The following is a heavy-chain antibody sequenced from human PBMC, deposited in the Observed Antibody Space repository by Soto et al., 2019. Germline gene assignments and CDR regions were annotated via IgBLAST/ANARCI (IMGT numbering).Heavy chain of an antibody. D-gene: IGHD6-19*01. V-gene: IGHV3-7*03. J-gene: IGHJ4*02. CDR3: ARPGWLQHIDY. CDR1: GFTFSSYW. Sequence: GGSLRLSCAASGFTFSSYWMSWVRQAPGKGLEWAARINQDGSEKYYVDSVKGRFTISRDNAKNSLYLQMNSLKASDTAMYYCARPGWLQHIDYWGQGTLVTVSS. CDR2: INQDGSEK.